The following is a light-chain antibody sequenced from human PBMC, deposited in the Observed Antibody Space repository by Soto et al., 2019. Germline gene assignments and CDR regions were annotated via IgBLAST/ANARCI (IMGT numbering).Light chain of an antibody. CDR2: EVV. CDR1: SSYVGYYNY. Sequence: LTQPASLSGSPGPSITISCPGTSSYVGYYNYFSWFQQHPGKAPKLMISEVVNRPSGVSIRFSGSKSGDTASLTITGLQAEEEADYYCSSSAAGSIYVFGTGTKVTVL. CDR3: SSSAAGSIYV. J-gene: IGLJ1*01. V-gene: IGLV2-14*01.